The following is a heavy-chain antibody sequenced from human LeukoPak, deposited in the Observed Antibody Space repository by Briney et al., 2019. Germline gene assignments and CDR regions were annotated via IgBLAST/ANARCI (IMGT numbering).Heavy chain of an antibody. Sequence: SETLSLTCTVSGGSVSSGYFYWSWIRQPPGKGLEWIEYSSTSGITNYNPSLKSRVTISLDTSNNQFSLKLSSVTAADTAVYYCVSYSSTSCPYANFDYWGQGTLVTVSS. D-gene: IGHD2-2*01. CDR3: VSYSSTSCPYANFDY. CDR1: GGSVSSGYFY. V-gene: IGHV4-61*01. J-gene: IGHJ4*02. CDR2: SSTSGIT.